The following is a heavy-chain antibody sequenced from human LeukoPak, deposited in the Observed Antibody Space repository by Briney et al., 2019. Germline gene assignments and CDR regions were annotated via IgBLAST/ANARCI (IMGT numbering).Heavy chain of an antibody. CDR3: ARDQAIARVVPPFRAQTPFDP. V-gene: IGHV4-4*07. CDR1: GGSISSYY. Sequence: SETLSLTCTVSGGSISSYYWSWIRQPAGKGLEWIGRIYTSGSTNYNPSLKSRVTMSVDTSKNQFSLKLSSVTAADTAVYYCARDQAIARVVPPFRAQTPFDPWGQGTLVTVSS. CDR2: IYTSGST. J-gene: IGHJ5*02. D-gene: IGHD2-2*01.